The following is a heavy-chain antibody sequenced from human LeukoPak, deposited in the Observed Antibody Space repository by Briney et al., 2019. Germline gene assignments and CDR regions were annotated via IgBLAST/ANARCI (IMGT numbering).Heavy chain of an antibody. CDR2: IYYSGST. CDR3: ASRWGYYDSSGYYPSHFDY. D-gene: IGHD3-22*01. CDR1: GGSISSSSYY. V-gene: IGHV4-39*01. Sequence: PSETLSLTCTVSGGSISSSSYYWGWIRQPPGKGLEWIGSIYYSGSTYYNPSLKSRVTISVDTSKNQFCLKLSSVTAADTAVYYCASRWGYYDSSGYYPSHFDYWGQGTLVTVSS. J-gene: IGHJ4*02.